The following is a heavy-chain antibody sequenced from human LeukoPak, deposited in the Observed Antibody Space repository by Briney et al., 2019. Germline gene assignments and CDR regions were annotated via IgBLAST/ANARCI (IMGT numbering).Heavy chain of an antibody. Sequence: SETLSLTCTVSGGSISSYYWSWIRQPAGKGLEWIGRIYTSGSTNYNPSLKSRVTISVDTSKNQFSLKLSSVTAADTAVYYCARVALGYCSGGSCYEVGYDYWGQGTLVTVSS. CDR2: IYTSGST. J-gene: IGHJ4*02. V-gene: IGHV4-4*07. D-gene: IGHD2-15*01. CDR1: GGSISSYY. CDR3: ARVALGYCSGGSCYEVGYDY.